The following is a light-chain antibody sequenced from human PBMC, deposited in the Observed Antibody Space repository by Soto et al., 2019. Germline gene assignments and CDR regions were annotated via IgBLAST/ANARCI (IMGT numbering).Light chain of an antibody. CDR2: GAS. CDR1: QSVSNNY. V-gene: IGKV3-20*01. Sequence: EIVLTQSPGTLSLSPGERATLSCRASQSVSNNYLAWYQQKPGQAPRLLIYGASSRATGIPDRFSGSGSGTEFTLTISSLQPEDFATYYCQQLNSYPQTFGQGTKVDIK. J-gene: IGKJ1*01. CDR3: QQLNSYPQT.